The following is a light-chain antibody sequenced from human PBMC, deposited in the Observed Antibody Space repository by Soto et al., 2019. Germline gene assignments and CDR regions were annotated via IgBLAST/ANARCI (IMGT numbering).Light chain of an antibody. V-gene: IGLV1-51*01. CDR1: SSNIGKNY. J-gene: IGLJ2*01. Sequence: QSALTQPPSVSAAPGQKVTISCSGSSSNIGKNYVSWYQRLPGTAPKLLIYDNNERSSGIPDRFSGSKSGTSATLGIAGLQTGDEADYYCGTWDTSLSAVVFGGGTKFTVL. CDR2: DNN. CDR3: GTWDTSLSAVV.